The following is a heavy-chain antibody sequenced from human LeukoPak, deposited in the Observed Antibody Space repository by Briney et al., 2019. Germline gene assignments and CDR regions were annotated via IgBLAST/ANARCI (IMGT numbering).Heavy chain of an antibody. CDR2: IYYSGST. CDR3: ARALRYFDWPDAFDI. J-gene: IGHJ3*02. V-gene: IGHV4-59*01. Sequence: PSETLSLTCTVSGGSISSYYWSWIRQPPGKGLEWIGYIYYSGSTNYNPSLKSRVTISVDTSKNQFSLKLSSVTAADTAVYYYARALRYFDWPDAFDIWGQGTMVTVSS. CDR1: GGSISSYY. D-gene: IGHD3-9*01.